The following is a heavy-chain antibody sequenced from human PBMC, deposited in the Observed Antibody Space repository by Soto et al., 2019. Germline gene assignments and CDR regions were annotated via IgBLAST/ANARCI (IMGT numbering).Heavy chain of an antibody. CDR1: GFTFSSYA. J-gene: IGHJ4*02. V-gene: IGHV3-23*01. CDR3: AKVYLVGATTGLDY. D-gene: IGHD1-26*01. CDR2: ISGGGGTT. Sequence: EVQLLESGGGLVQPGGSLRLSCAASGFTFSSYAMSWVRQAPGKGLEWVSGISGGGGTTYYADSVKGRFTISRDNSKNTLYLQMNSLRAEDTAVYYCAKVYLVGATTGLDYWAQGTLVTVSS.